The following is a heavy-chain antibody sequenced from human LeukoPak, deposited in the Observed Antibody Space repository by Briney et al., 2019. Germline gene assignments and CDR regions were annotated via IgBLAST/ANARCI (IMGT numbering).Heavy chain of an antibody. Sequence: GGSLRLSCAASGLTVSSNYMSWVRQAPGKGLEWVSVIYSGGSTYYADSVKGRFTISRDNSKNTLYLQMNSLRAEDTAVYYCASYDSTKLGYFDYWGQGTLVTVSS. V-gene: IGHV3-53*01. CDR3: ASYDSTKLGYFDY. CDR2: IYSGGST. CDR1: GLTVSSNY. D-gene: IGHD3-22*01. J-gene: IGHJ4*02.